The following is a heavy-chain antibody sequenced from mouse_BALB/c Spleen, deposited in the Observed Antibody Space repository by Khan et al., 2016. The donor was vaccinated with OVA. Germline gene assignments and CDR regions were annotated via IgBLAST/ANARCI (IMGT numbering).Heavy chain of an antibody. CDR2: VNPHNGDT. D-gene: IGHD2-12*01. CDR3: ARGYEFFPY. Sequence: EVQLQESGPDLVKPGASVTISCKASGYSFTVYYMTWVKQSHGKSPEWIGRVNPHNGDTNYNQNFKGKAIFTVDTSSNTAYMKLRSLTSEDSAVFYCARGYEFFPYWGQGTLVTVSA. J-gene: IGHJ3*01. CDR1: GYSFTVYY. V-gene: IGHV1-26*01.